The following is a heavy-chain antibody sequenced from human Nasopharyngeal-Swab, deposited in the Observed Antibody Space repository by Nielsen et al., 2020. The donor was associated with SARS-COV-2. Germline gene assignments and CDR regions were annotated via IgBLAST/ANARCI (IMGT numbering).Heavy chain of an antibody. V-gene: IGHV3-30*04. D-gene: IGHD6-6*01. CDR3: AKDSLEYSSSSTDY. CDR2: ISYDGSNK. Sequence: GESLKISCAASGLTFSSYAMHWVRQAPGKGLEWVAVISYDGSNKYYADSVKGRFTISRDNSKNTLYLQMNSLRAEDTAVYYCAKDSLEYSSSSTDYWGQGTLVTVSS. CDR1: GLTFSSYA. J-gene: IGHJ4*02.